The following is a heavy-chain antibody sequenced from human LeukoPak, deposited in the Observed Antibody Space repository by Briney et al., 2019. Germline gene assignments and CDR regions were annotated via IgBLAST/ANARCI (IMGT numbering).Heavy chain of an antibody. D-gene: IGHD6-19*01. Sequence: SETLSLTCTVSGGSISSYYWSWIRQPAGEGLEWIGRIYTSGSTNYNPSLKSRVTMSVDTSKNQFSLKLSSVTAADTAVYYCARNLGSGWYGVFDYWGQGTLVTVSS. CDR3: ARNLGSGWYGVFDY. CDR2: IYTSGST. J-gene: IGHJ4*02. CDR1: GGSISSYY. V-gene: IGHV4-4*07.